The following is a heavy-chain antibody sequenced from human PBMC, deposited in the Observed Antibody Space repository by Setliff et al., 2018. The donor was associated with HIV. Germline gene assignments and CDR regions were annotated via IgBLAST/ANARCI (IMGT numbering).Heavy chain of an antibody. J-gene: IGHJ5*02. CDR2: IYYSGST. Sequence: LETLSLTCSVSGGSISGYYWNWVRQPPGKGLEWMGYIYYSGSTDYNPALKRRVTISLDTSKNQFSLKLSSVTAADTAVYYCARGAYYNFWSGYSAGGGSLGPWGQGTLVTVSS. D-gene: IGHD3-3*01. V-gene: IGHV4-59*01. CDR3: ARGAYYNFWSGYSAGGGSLGP. CDR1: GGSISGYY.